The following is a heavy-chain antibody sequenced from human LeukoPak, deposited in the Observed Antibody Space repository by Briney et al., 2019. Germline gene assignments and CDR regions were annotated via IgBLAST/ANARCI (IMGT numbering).Heavy chain of an antibody. CDR2: ISGSGGST. Sequence: GGSLTLSCAPSGFTFSSYAMSWVRQAPGKGLEWVSAISGSGGSTYYADSVKGRFTISRDNSKNTLYLQMNSLRAEDTAVYYGAKDQGVATHFDYWGQGTLVTVSS. J-gene: IGHJ4*02. D-gene: IGHD2-15*01. V-gene: IGHV3-23*01. CDR3: AKDQGVATHFDY. CDR1: GFTFSSYA.